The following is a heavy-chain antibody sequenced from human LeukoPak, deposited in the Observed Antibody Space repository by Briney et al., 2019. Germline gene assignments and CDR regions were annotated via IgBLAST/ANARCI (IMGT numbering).Heavy chain of an antibody. V-gene: IGHV3-23*01. D-gene: IGHD5-12*01. CDR2: IGTGVVDT. CDR1: GFTFSSHA. J-gene: IGHJ4*02. Sequence: GGSLRLSCAASGFTFSSHAMSWVRQAPGKGLEWVSVIGTGVVDTYYADSVKGRFTISRDNSKNTLYLQMNSLRAEDTAVYYCAGKRGSRLRGYFDYWGQGTLVTVSS. CDR3: AGKRGSRLRGYFDY.